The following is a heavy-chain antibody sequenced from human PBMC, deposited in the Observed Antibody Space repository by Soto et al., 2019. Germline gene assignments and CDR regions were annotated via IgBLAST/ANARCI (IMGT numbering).Heavy chain of an antibody. V-gene: IGHV1-3*01. CDR2: INAGNGNT. CDR3: TRSFRFAGDY. CDR1: GYTFTSYA. Sequence: QFQLVQSGAEVKKPGASVKASCKASGYTFTSYAMHWVRQAPGQRLEWMGWINAGNGNTKYSQKFKARVTITRDTSASTAYMELSSLRSEDTDVSYGTRSFRFAGDYWGQGTLVTVSS. D-gene: IGHD3-10*01. J-gene: IGHJ4*02.